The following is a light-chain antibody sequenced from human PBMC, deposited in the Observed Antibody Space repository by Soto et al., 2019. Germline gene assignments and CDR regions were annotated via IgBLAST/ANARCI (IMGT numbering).Light chain of an antibody. CDR1: QGISNY. CDR3: HKYNSALLT. J-gene: IGKJ4*01. CDR2: TAS. Sequence: DIQMTQSPSSLSASVGDRVTITCRASQGISNYLAWYQQKPGKVPKLLIYTASTLQSVVPSRFSGSASGTDFTLTISSLQPEDVATYYCHKYNSALLTFGGGTKVEIK. V-gene: IGKV1-27*01.